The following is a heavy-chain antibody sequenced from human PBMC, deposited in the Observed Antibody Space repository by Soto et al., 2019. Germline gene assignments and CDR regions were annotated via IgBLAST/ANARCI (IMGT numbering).Heavy chain of an antibody. J-gene: IGHJ4*02. D-gene: IGHD3-10*01. CDR1: GFSLTTSGVG. Sequence: QITLKESGPTLVRPTQTLTLTCTFSGFSLTTSGVGVGWIRQPPGKAPEWLALIFWNDDRRYSPTLRNRITITKDTSKNQVVLMMTNMDPVDTATYYCGHRRVGPGCIYGSPSYYWDYWGQGTLVTVSS. CDR2: IFWNDDR. V-gene: IGHV2-5*01. CDR3: GHRRVGPGCIYGSPSYYWDY.